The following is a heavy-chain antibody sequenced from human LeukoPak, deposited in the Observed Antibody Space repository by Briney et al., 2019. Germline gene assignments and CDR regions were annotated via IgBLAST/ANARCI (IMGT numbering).Heavy chain of an antibody. D-gene: IGHD5-18*01. CDR1: GGSISSGDYY. Sequence: SQTLSLTCTVSGGSISSGDYYWSWIRQPPGKGLEWIGYIYYSGSTYYNPSLKSRVTISVDTSKNQFSLKLSSVTAADTAVYYCARGGYGGYYYYMDVWGQGTLVTASS. V-gene: IGHV4-30-4*08. J-gene: IGHJ6*03. CDR3: ARGGYGGYYYYMDV. CDR2: IYYSGST.